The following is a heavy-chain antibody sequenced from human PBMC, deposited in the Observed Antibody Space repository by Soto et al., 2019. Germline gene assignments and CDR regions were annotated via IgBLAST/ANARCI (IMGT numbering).Heavy chain of an antibody. Sequence: QVQLVESGGGVVQPGRSLGLSCAASGFTFSDYGMHWARQAPGKGLEWVAVISYDGSNKYYADSVKGRFTISRDNSKNTLYLQMNSLRAEDTAVYYCAKNQQRAPSRDGYNLIDFWGQGTLVTVSS. J-gene: IGHJ4*02. CDR2: ISYDGSNK. CDR3: AKNQQRAPSRDGYNLIDF. V-gene: IGHV3-30*18. D-gene: IGHD5-12*01. CDR1: GFTFSDYG.